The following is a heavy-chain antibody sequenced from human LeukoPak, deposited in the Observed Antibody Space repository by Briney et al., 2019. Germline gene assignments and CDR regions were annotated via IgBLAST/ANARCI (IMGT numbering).Heavy chain of an antibody. V-gene: IGHV4-39*01. CDR2: VYYSGTT. J-gene: IGHJ4*02. D-gene: IGHD2-2*01. CDR3: ARPTGYCSGAKCYEYFDY. Sequence: SETLSLTCTVSGGSIRSSSSYWGWIRQPPGKGLQWIGSVYYSGTTYYNPSLKSRVTISVDTSNQFSLKLSSVTAADTAVYYCARPTGYCSGAKCYEYFDYWGQGTLVTVSS. CDR1: GGSIRSSSSY.